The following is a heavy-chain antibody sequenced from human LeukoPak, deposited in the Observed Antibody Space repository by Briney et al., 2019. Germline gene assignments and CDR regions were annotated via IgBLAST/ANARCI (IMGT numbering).Heavy chain of an antibody. Sequence: SQTLSLTCTVSGGSISSGDYYWSWIRQPPGKGLEWIGYIYYSGSTYYNPSLKSRLTISVDTSKNQFSLKLSSVTAADTAVYYCASNWNDVLGPFDYWGQGTLVTVSS. CDR3: ASNWNDVLGPFDY. V-gene: IGHV4-30-4*08. D-gene: IGHD1-1*01. CDR2: IYYSGST. CDR1: GGSISSGDYY. J-gene: IGHJ4*02.